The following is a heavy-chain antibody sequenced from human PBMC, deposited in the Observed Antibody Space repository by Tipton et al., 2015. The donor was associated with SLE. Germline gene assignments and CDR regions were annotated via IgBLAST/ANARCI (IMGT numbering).Heavy chain of an antibody. J-gene: IGHJ4*02. D-gene: IGHD3-22*01. CDR3: ASQWLGGYNFDY. CDR1: GFIFSTYG. V-gene: IGHV3-30*02. Sequence: SLRLSCAASGFIFSTYGMQWVRQAPGKGLEWVAFIRYDGSNKYYADSVKGRFTVSRDNSKNTLYLQMNSVRAEGTAVYFCASQWLGGYNFDYWGQGTLVTVSS. CDR2: IRYDGSNK.